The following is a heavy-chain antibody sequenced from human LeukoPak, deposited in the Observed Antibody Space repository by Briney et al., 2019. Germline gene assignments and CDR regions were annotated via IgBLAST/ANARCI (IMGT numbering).Heavy chain of an antibody. CDR3: ARAVVGARFDY. J-gene: IGHJ4*02. CDR1: GGSISSYY. D-gene: IGHD2-15*01. Sequence: SETLSLTCTVSGGSISSYYWSWIRQPPGKGLEWIGYIYYSGSTNYNPSLKSRLTISVDTSKNQFSLKLSSVTAADTAVYYCARAVVGARFDYWGQGTLVTVSS. V-gene: IGHV4-59*01. CDR2: IYYSGST.